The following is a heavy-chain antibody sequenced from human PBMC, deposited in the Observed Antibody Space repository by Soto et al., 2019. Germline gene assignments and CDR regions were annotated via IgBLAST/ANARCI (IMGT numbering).Heavy chain of an antibody. V-gene: IGHV4-34*01. Sequence: QVQLQQWGAGLLKPSETLSLTCAVYGGSFSGYYWSWIRQPPGKGLEWMGEINHSGSTNYNPSLKIRVTISVETSKGQFSLELSSVTAACTAVYYCAGVGVYSSGWYQRPLRFDYWGQGTLVTVSS. J-gene: IGHJ4*02. CDR2: INHSGST. CDR3: AGVGVYSSGWYQRPLRFDY. CDR1: GGSFSGYY. D-gene: IGHD6-19*01.